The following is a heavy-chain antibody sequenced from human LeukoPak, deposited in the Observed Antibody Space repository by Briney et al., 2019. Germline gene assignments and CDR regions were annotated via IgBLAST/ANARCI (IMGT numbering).Heavy chain of an antibody. D-gene: IGHD1-26*01. Sequence: PSETLSLTCTVSGGSISSGGYYWSWIRQPPGKGLEWIGYIYHSGSTYYNPSLKSRVTISVDTSKNQFSLKLSSVTAADTAVYYCASGAVIGKWPFSHYYYYYYMDVWGKGTTVTVSS. V-gene: IGHV4-30-2*01. CDR2: IYHSGST. CDR1: GGSISSGGYY. CDR3: ASGAVIGKWPFSHYYYYYYMDV. J-gene: IGHJ6*03.